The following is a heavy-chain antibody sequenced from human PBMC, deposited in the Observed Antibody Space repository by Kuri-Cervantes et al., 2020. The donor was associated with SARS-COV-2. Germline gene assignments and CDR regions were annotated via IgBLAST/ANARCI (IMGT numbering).Heavy chain of an antibody. CDR2: IYSCGST. D-gene: IGHD6-13*01. CDR3: ASLSGGGAAGGGY. V-gene: IGHV3-66*01. CDR1: GFTVSSKY. J-gene: IGHJ4*02. Sequence: GESLKISCAASGFTVSSKYMSWVRQAPGKGLEWVSVIYSCGSTYYADSVKGRFTISRDKAKNCLYMQMNSLRAEDTAVYYCASLSGGGAAGGGYWGQGTRVTVSS.